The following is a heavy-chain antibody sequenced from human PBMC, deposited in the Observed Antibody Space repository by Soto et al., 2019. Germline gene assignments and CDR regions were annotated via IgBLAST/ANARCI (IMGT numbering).Heavy chain of an antibody. V-gene: IGHV1-18*01. CDR3: ARVVPGAEAWFGP. J-gene: IGHJ5*02. D-gene: IGHD2-2*01. Sequence: QVQLVQPGGEVKRPGASGKVSCKTSGKTFSNYVISWVRQAPDHPLEWLGWISLYSDGTNYAQKFQGRVSMTTDTSTTTAYMELRSLRSDDTAVYYCARVVPGAEAWFGPWGQGTLVTVSS. CDR1: GKTFSNYV. CDR2: ISLYSDGT.